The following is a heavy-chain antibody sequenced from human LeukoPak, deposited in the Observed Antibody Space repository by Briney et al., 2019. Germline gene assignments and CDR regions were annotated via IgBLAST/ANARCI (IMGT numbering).Heavy chain of an antibody. CDR1: GGSVTSTNW. D-gene: IGHD6-25*01. Sequence: SETLSLTCDVSGGSVTSTNWWTWVRQPPGKGLEWIGEVHLDGRTNYNPSLKSRLVMSADLPENHISLKLTSVTAADTAVYYCAREGGFYRPLDYSGQGTLVTVSS. V-gene: IGHV4-4*02. CDR3: AREGGFYRPLDY. J-gene: IGHJ4*02. CDR2: VHLDGRT.